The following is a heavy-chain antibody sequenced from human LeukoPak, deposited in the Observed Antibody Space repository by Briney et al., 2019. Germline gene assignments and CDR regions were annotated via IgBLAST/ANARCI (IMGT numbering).Heavy chain of an antibody. CDR2: INPNSGGT. D-gene: IGHD3-9*01. CDR3: ARSREVKGFTLTLGY. V-gene: IGHV1-2*02. J-gene: IGHJ4*02. Sequence: ASVKVSCKASGYTFTGYYMHWVRQAPGQGLEWMGWINPNSGGTNYAQKFQGRVTMTRDTSISTAYMELSRLRSDDTAVYYCARSREVKGFTLTLGYWGQGTLVTVSS. CDR1: GYTFTGYY.